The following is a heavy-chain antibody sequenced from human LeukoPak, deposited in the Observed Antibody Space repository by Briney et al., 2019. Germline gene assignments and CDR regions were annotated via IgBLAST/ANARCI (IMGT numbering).Heavy chain of an antibody. CDR2: INNSGST. J-gene: IGHJ3*02. D-gene: IGHD5-18*01. Sequence: SETLSLTCAVYGGSFSGYYWSWIRQPPGKGLEWIGEINNSGSTNYNPSLKSRVTISVDTSKNQFSLQLNSVTPEDTAVYYCARSGGGTWIQLWSPAGTEVDAFDIWGQGTMVTVSS. CDR3: ARSGGGTWIQLWSPAGTEVDAFDI. CDR1: GGSFSGYY. V-gene: IGHV4-34*01.